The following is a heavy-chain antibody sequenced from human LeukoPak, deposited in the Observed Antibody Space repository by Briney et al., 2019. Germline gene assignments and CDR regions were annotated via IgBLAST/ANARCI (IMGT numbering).Heavy chain of an antibody. V-gene: IGHV3-66*03. CDR1: RLRVSDYY. CDR3: ARDRAANQDWVEFDP. J-gene: IGHJ5*02. CDR2: IRDSGEA. Sequence: SGGSLRLSCAGSRLRVSDYYMSRVRQAPGKGLEWVGLIRDSGEAFYADFARGRFAISRDESENTLYLQMNSLRVEDTAVYFCARDRAANQDWVEFDPWGQGTPVIVSS. D-gene: IGHD3/OR15-3a*01.